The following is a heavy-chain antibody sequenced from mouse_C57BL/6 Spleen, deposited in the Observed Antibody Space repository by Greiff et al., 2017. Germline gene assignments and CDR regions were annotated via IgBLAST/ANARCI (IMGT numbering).Heavy chain of an antibody. J-gene: IGHJ2*01. Sequence: QVQLQQSGAELARPGASVKLSCKASGYTFTSYGISWVKQRTGQGLEWIGEIYPRSGNTYYNEKFKGKDTLTADKSSSTAYMELRSLTSEDSAVYFCARRELSDYYFDYWGQGTTLTVSS. D-gene: IGHD4-1*01. CDR3: ARRELSDYYFDY. CDR1: GYTFTSYG. V-gene: IGHV1-81*01. CDR2: IYPRSGNT.